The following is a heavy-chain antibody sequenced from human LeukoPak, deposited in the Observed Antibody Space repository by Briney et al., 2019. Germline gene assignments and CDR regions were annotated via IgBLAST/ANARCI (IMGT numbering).Heavy chain of an antibody. D-gene: IGHD7-27*01. V-gene: IGHV1-18*01. CDR1: GYTFTIYG. J-gene: IGHJ6*02. CDR2: ISAYNGNT. Sequence: GASVKVSFKASGYTFTIYGVSWVRQAPGQRLEWMGWISAYNGNTNYAQKVQARVTMTRDTSTSTAYMELRSLRSDDTAVYYCARGLPWGQNSLYGMDVWGQGTTVTVSS. CDR3: ARGLPWGQNSLYGMDV.